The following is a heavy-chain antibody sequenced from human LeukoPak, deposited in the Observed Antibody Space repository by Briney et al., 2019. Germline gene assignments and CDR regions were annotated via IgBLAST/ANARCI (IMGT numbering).Heavy chain of an antibody. D-gene: IGHD4-23*01. Sequence: PGRSLRLSCSGFEFIFGDYAMTWVRQAPGKGLEWVGFIRSRTYGGTTEYAASVKGRFTISRDDSKSIAYLQMNSLKTEDTAVYYCTVGDTSEEGAYYYYGMDVWGQGTTVTVAS. CDR1: EFIFGDYA. V-gene: IGHV3-49*04. J-gene: IGHJ6*02. CDR3: TVGDTSEEGAYYYYGMDV. CDR2: IRSRTYGGTT.